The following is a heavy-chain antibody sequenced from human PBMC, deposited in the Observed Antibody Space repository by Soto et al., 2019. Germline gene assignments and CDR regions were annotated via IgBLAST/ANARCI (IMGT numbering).Heavy chain of an antibody. J-gene: IGHJ3*02. V-gene: IGHV1-46*01. D-gene: IGHD4-17*01. Sequence: ASVKVSCKPSGYVFTSYYLHWVRQAPGQGLEWMGTLSPSGSTTSYAQKFQGRVTMTSDTSTSTVYMELSSLTSEDTAVYYCARDRDHEYADYGGDFDIWGRGTKVTVS. CDR3: ARDRDHEYADYGGDFDI. CDR2: LSPSGSTT. CDR1: GYVFTSYY.